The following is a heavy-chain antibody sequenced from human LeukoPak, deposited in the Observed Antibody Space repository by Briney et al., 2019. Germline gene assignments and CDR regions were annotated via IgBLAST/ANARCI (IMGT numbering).Heavy chain of an antibody. CDR1: GFTFSTKS. CDR2: ITDDSGTT. V-gene: IGHV3-48*02. CDR3: ASRDYFDY. J-gene: IGHJ4*02. Sequence: PGGSLRLSCAVSGFTFSTKSMNWVRQAPGKGLEWVSYITDDSGTTYYADSVKGRFTISRDNDKNSLYLQMDSLRDEDTAVYYCASRDYFDYWGQGTLVTVSS.